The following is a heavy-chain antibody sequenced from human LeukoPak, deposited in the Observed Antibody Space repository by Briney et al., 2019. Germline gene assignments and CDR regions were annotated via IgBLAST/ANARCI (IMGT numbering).Heavy chain of an antibody. V-gene: IGHV3-23*01. J-gene: IGHJ4*02. CDR3: AKDRFSVLTSTVDF. CDR1: VFTFSSYS. Sequence: GGSLRLSCAASVFTFSSYSMNWVRQAPGKGLEWVSVISGSGSITYYADSVKGRFTITRDNSKNTLHLQMNRLRAEDTALYYCAKDRFSVLTSTVDFWGQGTLVTVSS. CDR2: ISGSGSIT. D-gene: IGHD3-9*01.